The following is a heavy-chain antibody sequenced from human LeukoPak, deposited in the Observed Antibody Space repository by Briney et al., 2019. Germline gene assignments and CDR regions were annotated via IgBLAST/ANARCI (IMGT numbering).Heavy chain of an antibody. Sequence: PGGSLRLSCAASGFTFSSYWMHWVRQAPGKGLVWVSRIDSDGSRTSYADSVKGRFTISRDNAKNSLYLQMNSLRAEDTAVYYCARARQTWIQLWLGPPGAFDIWGQGTMVTVSS. CDR3: ARARQTWIQLWLGPPGAFDI. D-gene: IGHD5-18*01. CDR1: GFTFSSYW. V-gene: IGHV3-74*01. J-gene: IGHJ3*02. CDR2: IDSDGSRT.